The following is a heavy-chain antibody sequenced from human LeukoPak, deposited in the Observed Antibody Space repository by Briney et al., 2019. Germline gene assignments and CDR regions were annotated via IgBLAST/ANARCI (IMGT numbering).Heavy chain of an antibody. CDR2: ISGSAVST. D-gene: IGHD4-23*01. CDR1: GFTFRRYG. Sequence: GGSLRLSCAAAGFTFRRYGMSWVRQAPGKGLEWVSAISGSAVSTYYADSVKGRFTISRDNSKNTLYLQMNSLRVEDTAVYYCAKAVPKAVVTPSFDYWGQGTLVTVSS. V-gene: IGHV3-23*01. CDR3: AKAVPKAVVTPSFDY. J-gene: IGHJ4*02.